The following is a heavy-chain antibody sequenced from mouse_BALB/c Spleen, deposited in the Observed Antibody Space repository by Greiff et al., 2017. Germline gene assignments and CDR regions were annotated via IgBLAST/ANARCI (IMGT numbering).Heavy chain of an antibody. D-gene: IGHD2-1*01. CDR3: ARNSYGNYVAGFAY. CDR2: IWSGGST. CDR1: GFSLPSYG. J-gene: IGHJ3*01. V-gene: IGHV2-2*02. Sequence: QVQLKQSGPGLVQPSQSLSITCTVSGFSLPSYGVHWVRQSPGKGLEWLGVIWSGGSTDYNAAFISRLSISKDNSKSQVFFKMNSLQANDTAIYYCARNSYGNYVAGFAYWGQGTLVTVSA.